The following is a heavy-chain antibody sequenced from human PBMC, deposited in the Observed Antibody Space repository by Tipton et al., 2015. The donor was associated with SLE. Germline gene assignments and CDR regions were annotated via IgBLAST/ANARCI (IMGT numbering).Heavy chain of an antibody. CDR1: GFTFSSYA. V-gene: IGHV3-23*01. CDR2: ISGSGGST. D-gene: IGHD3-16*01. J-gene: IGHJ4*02. Sequence: SLRLSCAASGFTFSSYAMSWVRQAPGKGLGWVSAISGSGGSTYYADSVKGRFTIARDNSKNTLYLQMSSLRAEDTAVYYCARGHMTGFGVFNSWGPGTLVTVSS. CDR3: ARGHMTGFGVFNS.